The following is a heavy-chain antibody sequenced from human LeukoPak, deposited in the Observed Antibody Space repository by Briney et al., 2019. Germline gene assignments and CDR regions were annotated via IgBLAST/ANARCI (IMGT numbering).Heavy chain of an antibody. D-gene: IGHD6-13*01. CDR2: ISGSGDRT. Sequence: GGSLRLSCAASGFTFSNYAMTCVRQAPGKGLEWVSVISGSGDRTYYADSVKGRFTISRDNSKHTLYLQMNSLRAEDTAVYYCAKGLVVGSSWSAYDYWGQGTLVTVSS. J-gene: IGHJ4*02. V-gene: IGHV3-23*01. CDR3: AKGLVVGSSWSAYDY. CDR1: GFTFSNYA.